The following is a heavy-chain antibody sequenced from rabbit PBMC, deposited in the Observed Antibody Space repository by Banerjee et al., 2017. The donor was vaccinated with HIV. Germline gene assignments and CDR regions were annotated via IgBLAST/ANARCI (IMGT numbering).Heavy chain of an antibody. Sequence: QEQLEESGGDLVKPEGSLTLTCKASGFDFSDNYAMCWVRQAPGKGLEWIACIYAGSSGSTYYASWAKGRFTISKTSSTTVTLQMTSLTAADTATYFCARDTGYAGYGYFYYGMDLWGPGTLVTVS. J-gene: IGHJ6*01. D-gene: IGHD7-1*01. CDR2: IYAGSSGST. V-gene: IGHV1S45*01. CDR1: GFDFSDNYA. CDR3: ARDTGYAGYGYFYYGMDL.